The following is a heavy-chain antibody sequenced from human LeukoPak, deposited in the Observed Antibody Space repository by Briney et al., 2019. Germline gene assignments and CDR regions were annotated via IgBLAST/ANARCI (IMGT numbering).Heavy chain of an antibody. CDR2: INPNSGGT. D-gene: IGHD5-12*01. CDR3: ARAYSGYEAFDY. J-gene: IGHJ4*02. V-gene: IGHV1-2*02. CDR1: GHTFTGYY. Sequence: ASVKVSCKASGHTFTGYYMHWVRQAPGEGLEWMGWINPNSGGTNYAQKFQGRVTMTRDTSTTYMELSRLTSADTAVYFCARAYSGYEAFDYWGQGTLVTVSS.